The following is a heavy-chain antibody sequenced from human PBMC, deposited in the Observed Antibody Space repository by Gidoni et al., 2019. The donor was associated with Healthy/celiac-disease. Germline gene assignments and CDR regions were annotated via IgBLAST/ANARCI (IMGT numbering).Heavy chain of an antibody. J-gene: IGHJ4*02. V-gene: IGHV1-24*01. CDR1: GYTPTELS. D-gene: IGHD4-4*01. Sequence: QVKLVQSGAEAKKPGASVKVSCKVSGYTPTELSMHWVRQAPGKGLEWMGGFDPEDGETIYAQKFQGRVTMTEDTSTDTAYMELSSLRSEDTAVYYCATDDDYSNYGGYWGQGTLVTVSS. CDR2: FDPEDGET. CDR3: ATDDDYSNYGGY.